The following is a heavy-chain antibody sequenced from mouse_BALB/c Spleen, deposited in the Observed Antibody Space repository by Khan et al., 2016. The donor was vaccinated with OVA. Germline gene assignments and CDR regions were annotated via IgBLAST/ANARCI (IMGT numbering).Heavy chain of an antibody. CDR1: GYSITSDYA. J-gene: IGHJ2*01. Sequence: EVQLQESGPGLVKPSQSLSLTCPVTGYSITSDYAWNWIRQFPGNKLEWMGYITYSGRTSYTPSLKSRISLTRDTSKTQFFLQLNSVTTEDTATYYCARAVIMTTVVATDFDYWGQGTTLTVSS. V-gene: IGHV3-2*02. D-gene: IGHD1-1*01. CDR3: ARAVIMTTVVATDFDY. CDR2: ITYSGRT.